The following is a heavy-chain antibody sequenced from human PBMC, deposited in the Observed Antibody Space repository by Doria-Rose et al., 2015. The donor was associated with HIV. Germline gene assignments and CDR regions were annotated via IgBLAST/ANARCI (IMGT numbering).Heavy chain of an antibody. CDR3: ARMGSYRELDY. Sequence: TFLVSGASVSSRGYYWNWIRQVPGKGLESLGYTYYTGTSDYSPSLKSRLNMAVDTSKNQFSLKLSFVTVADTAVYYCARMGSYRELDYWGQGALVIVSA. J-gene: IGHJ4*02. CDR2: TYYTGTS. V-gene: IGHV4-31*03. D-gene: IGHD3-3*01. CDR1: GASVSSRGYY.